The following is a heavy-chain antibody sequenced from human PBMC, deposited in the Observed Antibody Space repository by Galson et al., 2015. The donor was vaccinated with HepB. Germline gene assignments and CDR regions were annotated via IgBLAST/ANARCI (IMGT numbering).Heavy chain of an antibody. CDR1: GFTFTSYA. CDR3: AKQNWDYGDRYDY. D-gene: IGHD4-17*01. J-gene: IGHJ4*02. Sequence: SLRLSCAASGFTFTSYAMSWVRPAPGKGLEWVSTIRGSGDTTYYSDSVKGRFTIFRDNSKNTLLLQMNSLIAEDTAVYYCAKQNWDYGDRYDYWGQGTLVTVSS. CDR2: IRGSGDTT. V-gene: IGHV3-23*01.